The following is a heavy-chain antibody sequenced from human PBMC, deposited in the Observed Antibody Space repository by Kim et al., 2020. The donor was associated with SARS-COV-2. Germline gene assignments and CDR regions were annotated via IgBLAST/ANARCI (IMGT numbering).Heavy chain of an antibody. CDR1: GYTFSNYD. V-gene: IGHV1-18*04. D-gene: IGHD3-3*02. CDR2: INTYNGHT. J-gene: IGHJ6*02. Sequence: ASVKVSCRASGYTFSNYDISWVRQAPGQGLQWMGWINTYNGHTIYARSFQGRVSMTTDPSTTTVYMELTSLTSDDTAVYFCAREERKTASLGWGPKRVYHYFGLDVWGQGTTVTVS. CDR3: AREERKTASLGWGPKRVYHYFGLDV.